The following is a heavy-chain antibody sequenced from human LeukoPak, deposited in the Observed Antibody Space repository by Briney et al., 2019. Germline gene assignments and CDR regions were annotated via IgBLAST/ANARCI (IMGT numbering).Heavy chain of an antibody. V-gene: IGHV4-34*01. J-gene: IGHJ4*02. CDR3: SRGEDASKVGNY. CDR2: IHPSGST. D-gene: IGHD7-27*01. Sequence: SETLTLTCAVYGGSLSGYYLTWIRRPPSKGLEWIGEIHPSGSTNYNPSFGSRLSISADTSKNQFFLKLNSVTAADTAVYYCSRGEDASKVGNYWGQGTLVTVSS. CDR1: GGSLSGYY.